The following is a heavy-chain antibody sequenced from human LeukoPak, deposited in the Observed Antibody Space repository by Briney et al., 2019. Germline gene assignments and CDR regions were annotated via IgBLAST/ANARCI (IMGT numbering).Heavy chain of an antibody. CDR3: ARDLGVCSGGTCYSVYDY. CDR2: IKEDGSEK. V-gene: IGHV3-7*01. Sequence: PGGSLRLSCAASGFIVSRYWMSWVRQAPGKGLEWVADIKEDGSEKRCVDSVKGRFTISRDNAENSLYLQMNSLRAEDTAIYYCARDLGVCSGGTCYSVYDYWGQGTLVTVSS. D-gene: IGHD2-15*01. CDR1: GFIVSRYW. J-gene: IGHJ4*02.